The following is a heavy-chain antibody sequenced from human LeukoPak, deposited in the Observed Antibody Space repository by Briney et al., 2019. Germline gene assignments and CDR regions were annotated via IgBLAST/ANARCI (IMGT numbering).Heavy chain of an antibody. CDR2: ISSSGSTI. V-gene: IGHV3-11*04. CDR1: GFTFCDYY. Sequence: PGGSLRLSCAASGFTFCDYYMSWIRQAPGKGLEWVSYISSSGSTIYYADSVKGRFTISRDNAKNSLYLQMNSLRAEDTAVYYCARDYHYYDSSGYYPHPYFDYWGQGTLVTVSS. CDR3: ARDYHYYDSSGYYPHPYFDY. D-gene: IGHD3-22*01. J-gene: IGHJ4*02.